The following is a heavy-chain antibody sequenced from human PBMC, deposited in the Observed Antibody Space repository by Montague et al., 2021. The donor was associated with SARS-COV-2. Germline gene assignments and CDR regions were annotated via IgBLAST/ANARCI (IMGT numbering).Heavy chain of an antibody. Sequence: CAISGDSVSSNLATWNWIRQSPSRGLEWLGRTYYRSKWYNDYAESVKSRITIDPGTSKHQFSLHLNSVTPEDTAVYYCARIPVGSKYYFDLWGQGTLVTVSS. V-gene: IGHV6-1*01. CDR1: GDSVSSNLAT. D-gene: IGHD2-2*01. CDR2: TYYRSKWYN. CDR3: ARIPVGSKYYFDL. J-gene: IGHJ4*02.